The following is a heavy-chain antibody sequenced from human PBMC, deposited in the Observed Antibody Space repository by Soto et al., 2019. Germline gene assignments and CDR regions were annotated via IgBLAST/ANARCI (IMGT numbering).Heavy chain of an antibody. CDR2: ISTYNGHT. Sequence: QVQLVQSGAEVKEPGASVKVSCKASGYTFTTYGISWVRQAPGQGLEWMGWISTYNGHTNYAQKFRGRVTMTTDTSTSAAYMELRSLISDDTAVYYCARDPGGATGFDPWGRGTLVTVSS. D-gene: IGHD1-1*01. J-gene: IGHJ5*02. CDR1: GYTFTTYG. CDR3: ARDPGGATGFDP. V-gene: IGHV1-18*01.